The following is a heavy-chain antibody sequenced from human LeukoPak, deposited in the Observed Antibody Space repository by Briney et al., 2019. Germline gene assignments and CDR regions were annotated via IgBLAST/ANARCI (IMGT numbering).Heavy chain of an antibody. CDR1: GFTFSSYA. V-gene: IGHV3-23*01. J-gene: IGHJ3*02. D-gene: IGHD7-27*01. Sequence: GGSLRLSCAASGFTFSSYAMSRVRQAPGKGLEWVSAISGSGGSTYYADSVKGRFTISRDNSKNTLYLQMNSLRAEDTAVYHCVRDCWGTPHGVDGFDIWGQGTTVTVSS. CDR2: ISGSGGST. CDR3: VRDCWGTPHGVDGFDI.